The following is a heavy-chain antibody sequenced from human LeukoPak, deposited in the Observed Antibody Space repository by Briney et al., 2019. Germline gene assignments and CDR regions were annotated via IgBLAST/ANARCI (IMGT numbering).Heavy chain of an antibody. Sequence: GASVKVSCKASGYTFTSYGISWVRQAPGQGLEWMGWISAYNGNTNYAQKLQGRVTMTTDTSTSTAYMELRSLRSDDTAVYYCARVAYDFWSGYYKRERYDYWGQGTLVTVSS. D-gene: IGHD3-3*01. CDR1: GYTFTSYG. CDR2: ISAYNGNT. J-gene: IGHJ4*02. CDR3: ARVAYDFWSGYYKRERYDY. V-gene: IGHV1-18*01.